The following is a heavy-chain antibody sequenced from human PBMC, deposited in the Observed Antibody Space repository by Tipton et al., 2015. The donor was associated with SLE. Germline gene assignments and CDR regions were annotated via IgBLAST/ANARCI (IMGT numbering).Heavy chain of an antibody. Sequence: GSLRLSCAASGFTFSSYSMNWVRQAPGKGLEWVSSISSSSSYIYYADSVKGRFTISRDNAKNSLYLQMNSLRAEDTAVYYCAREIFGVAAFDIWGQGTMVTVSS. CDR3: AREIFGVAAFDI. D-gene: IGHD3-3*01. V-gene: IGHV3-21*03. CDR2: ISSSSSYI. CDR1: GFTFSSYS. J-gene: IGHJ3*02.